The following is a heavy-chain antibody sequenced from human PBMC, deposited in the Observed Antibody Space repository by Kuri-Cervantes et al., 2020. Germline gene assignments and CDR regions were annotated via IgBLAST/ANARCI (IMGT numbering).Heavy chain of an antibody. Sequence: LSLTCAASGFTFSSYAMHWVRQAPGKGLEWVAVISYDGTNKYYADSVKGRFTISRDNSKYTLYLQMNSLRAEDTAVYYCAREYGSSGYYGMDVWGQGTTVTVSS. D-gene: IGHD3-22*01. CDR3: AREYGSSGYYGMDV. J-gene: IGHJ6*02. V-gene: IGHV3-30-3*01. CDR1: GFTFSSYA. CDR2: ISYDGTNK.